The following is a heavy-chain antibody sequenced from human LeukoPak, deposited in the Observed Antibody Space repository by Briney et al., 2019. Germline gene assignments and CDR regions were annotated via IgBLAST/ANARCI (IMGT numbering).Heavy chain of an antibody. Sequence: PGGSLRLSCAASGYTFSSYSMNWVREAPGKGLEWVSYISSSSSTIYYADSVKGRFTISRDNAKNSLYLQMNSLRAEDTAVYYCARIDYDFWRRYYYMDVWGKGTTVTVSS. CDR2: ISSSSSTI. J-gene: IGHJ6*03. CDR1: GYTFSSYS. CDR3: ARIDYDFWRRYYYMDV. D-gene: IGHD3-3*01. V-gene: IGHV3-48*04.